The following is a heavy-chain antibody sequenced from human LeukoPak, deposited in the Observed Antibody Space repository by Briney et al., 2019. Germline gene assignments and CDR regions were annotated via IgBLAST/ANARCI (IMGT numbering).Heavy chain of an antibody. J-gene: IGHJ3*02. V-gene: IGHV1-18*01. D-gene: IGHD6-6*01. CDR2: ISAYKGNT. CDR3: ARVGSSSSRIHDAFDI. Sequence: ASVKVSCKASGYTFTSYGISWVRQAPGQGLEGMGWISAYKGNTNYAQKLQGRVTMTTDTSTSTAYMELRSLRSDDTAVYYCARVGSSSSRIHDAFDIWGQGTMVTVSS. CDR1: GYTFTSYG.